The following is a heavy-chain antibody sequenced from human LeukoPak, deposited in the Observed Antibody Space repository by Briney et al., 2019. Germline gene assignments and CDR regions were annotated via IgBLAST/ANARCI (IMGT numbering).Heavy chain of an antibody. CDR2: IYHSGST. CDR3: ARLLVRGVIMDY. V-gene: IGHV4-38-2*02. J-gene: IGHJ4*02. CDR1: GYSISSGYY. Sequence: PSETLSLTCTVSGYSISSGYYWGWIRQPPGKWLEWIGSIYHSGSTYYNPSLKSRVTISVDTSKNQFSLKLSSVTAADTAVYYCARLLVRGVIMDYWGQGTLVTVSS. D-gene: IGHD3-10*01.